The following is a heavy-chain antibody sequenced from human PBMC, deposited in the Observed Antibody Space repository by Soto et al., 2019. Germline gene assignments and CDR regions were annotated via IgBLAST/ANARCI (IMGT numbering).Heavy chain of an antibody. CDR3: ARAEYSYGSGYFDY. J-gene: IGHJ4*02. CDR1: GCTFSSYA. V-gene: IGHV1-69*13. Sequence: ASVKVSCKASGCTFSSYAISWVRQAPGQGLEWMGGIIPIFGTANYAQKFQGRVTITADESTSTAYMELSSLRSEDTAVYYCARAEYSYGSGYFDYWGQGTLVSVSS. CDR2: IIPIFGTA. D-gene: IGHD5-18*01.